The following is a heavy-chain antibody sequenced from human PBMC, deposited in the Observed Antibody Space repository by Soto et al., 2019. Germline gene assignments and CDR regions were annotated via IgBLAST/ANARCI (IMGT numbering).Heavy chain of an antibody. CDR3: ARRYGYNSLDY. J-gene: IGHJ4*02. CDR1: GGSISSYY. V-gene: IGHV4-59*08. Sequence: PSATLSLTCTVSGGSISSYYWSWIRQPPGKGLEWIGYIYYSGSTNYNSSLKSRVTISVDTSKNQFSLKLSSVTAADTAVYYCARRYGYNSLDYWGQGTLVTVSS. CDR2: IYYSGST. D-gene: IGHD5-12*01.